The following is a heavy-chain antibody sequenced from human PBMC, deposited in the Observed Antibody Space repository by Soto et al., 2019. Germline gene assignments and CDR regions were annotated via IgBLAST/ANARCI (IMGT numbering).Heavy chain of an antibody. CDR3: ATSGRGNYDYIWGSYRSTFDY. J-gene: IGHJ4*02. Sequence: GASLKVSCKVSGYTLTELSMHWVRQAPGKGLEWMGGFDPEDGETIYAQKFQGRVTMTEDTSTDTAYMELSSLRSEDTAVYYCATSGRGNYDYIWGSYRSTFDYCGQGTLVTVSS. D-gene: IGHD3-16*02. CDR2: FDPEDGET. V-gene: IGHV1-24*01. CDR1: GYTLTELS.